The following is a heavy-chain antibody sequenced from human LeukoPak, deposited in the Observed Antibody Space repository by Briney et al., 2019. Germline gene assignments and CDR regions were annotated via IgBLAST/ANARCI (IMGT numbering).Heavy chain of an antibody. CDR2: INPNSGGT. CDR1: GYTFTDYY. Sequence: ASVKVSCKASGYTFTDYYIHWVRQAPGQGLQWMGWINPNSGGTRYAQKFQGRVTMTRDTSISPAYMELSRLRSDDTAVYYCTRTFIAAAGTSDFDYWGQGTLVTVSS. D-gene: IGHD6-13*01. J-gene: IGHJ4*02. V-gene: IGHV1-2*02. CDR3: TRTFIAAAGTSDFDY.